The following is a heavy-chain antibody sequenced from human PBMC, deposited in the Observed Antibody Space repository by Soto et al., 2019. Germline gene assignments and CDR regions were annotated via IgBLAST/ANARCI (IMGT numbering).Heavy chain of an antibody. CDR3: VRRRDGSSWPYDAFDI. CDR2: ISGSGGST. D-gene: IGHD6-13*01. Sequence: GGSLRLSCAASGFTFTNYGMIWVRQAPGKGLEWVSGISGSGGSTYYADSVKGRSTISRDNSKNTVYLQMNSLRAEDTAVYYCVRRRDGSSWPYDAFDIWGQGTMVTVSS. J-gene: IGHJ3*02. CDR1: GFTFTNYG. V-gene: IGHV3-23*01.